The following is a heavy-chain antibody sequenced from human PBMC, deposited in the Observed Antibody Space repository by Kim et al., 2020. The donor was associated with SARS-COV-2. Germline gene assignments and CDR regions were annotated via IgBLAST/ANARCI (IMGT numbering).Heavy chain of an antibody. D-gene: IGHD6-19*01. CDR3: ARDGDLYSSGKDAFDS. CDR1: GFTYRSYW. J-gene: IGHJ3*02. Sequence: GGSLRLSCAASGFTYRSYWLTWVRKAPGKGLEWVANIKQDGNQKYDVDSVKGPFTISRDNPKNSLYLQMNSLRAEDTAVYYCARDGDLYSSGKDAFDSWGQGTMVTVSS. V-gene: IGHV3-7*01. CDR2: IKQDGNQK.